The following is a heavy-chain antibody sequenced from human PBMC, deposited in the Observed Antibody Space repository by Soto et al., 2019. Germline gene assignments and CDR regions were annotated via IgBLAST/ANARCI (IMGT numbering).Heavy chain of an antibody. D-gene: IGHD6-19*01. CDR3: ASSVAVAGDRYWFDP. Sequence: QVQLQESGPGLVKPSQTLSLTCTVSGGSISSGGYYWSWIRQHPGKGLEWIGYIYYSGSTYYNPSPKSRVTISVDTSKNQFSLKLSSVTAADTAVYYCASSVAVAGDRYWFDPWGQGTLVTVSS. V-gene: IGHV4-31*03. J-gene: IGHJ5*02. CDR1: GGSISSGGYY. CDR2: IYYSGST.